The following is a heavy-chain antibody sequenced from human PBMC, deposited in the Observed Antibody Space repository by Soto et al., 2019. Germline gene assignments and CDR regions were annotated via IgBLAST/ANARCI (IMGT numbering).Heavy chain of an antibody. V-gene: IGHV4-39*01. CDR2: IYYSGST. D-gene: IGHD6-19*01. J-gene: IGHJ6*02. CDR3: ARLQWLVGYYYYGMDV. CDR1: GGSISSSSYY. Sequence: SETLSLTCTVSGGSISSSSYYWGWIRQPPGKWLEWIGSIYYSGSTYYNPSLKSRVTISVDTSKNQFSLKLSSVTAADTALYYCARLQWLVGYYYYGMDVWGQGTTVTVSS.